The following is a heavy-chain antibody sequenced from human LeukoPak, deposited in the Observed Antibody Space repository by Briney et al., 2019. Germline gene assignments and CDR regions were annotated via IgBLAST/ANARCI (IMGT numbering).Heavy chain of an antibody. J-gene: IGHJ4*02. CDR1: GVTFSAYS. CDR2: ISRDSTNI. CDR3: ARGLMVQICSSLDY. Sequence: GGSLRLSCAASGVTFSAYSRNWFRQGPGKGLEWVSYISRDSTNIYYADSVRGRFTISRDNAKNSLHLQMNSLRAEDTAVYYCARGLMVQICSSLDYWGQGTLVTVSS. D-gene: IGHD5-18*01. V-gene: IGHV3-21*05.